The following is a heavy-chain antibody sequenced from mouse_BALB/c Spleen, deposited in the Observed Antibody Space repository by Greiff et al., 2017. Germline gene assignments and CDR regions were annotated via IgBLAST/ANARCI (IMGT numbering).Heavy chain of an antibody. CDR2: ISYSGST. CDR1: GYSITSDYA. CDR3: ARSYDYYAMDY. V-gene: IGHV3-2*02. D-gene: IGHD6-5*01. Sequence: EVKLVESGPGLVKPSQSLSLTCTVTGYSITSDYAWNWIRQFPGNKLEWMGYISYSGSTSYNPSLKSRISITRDTSKNQFFLQLNSVTTEDTATYYCARSYDYYAMDYWGQGTSVTVSS. J-gene: IGHJ4*01.